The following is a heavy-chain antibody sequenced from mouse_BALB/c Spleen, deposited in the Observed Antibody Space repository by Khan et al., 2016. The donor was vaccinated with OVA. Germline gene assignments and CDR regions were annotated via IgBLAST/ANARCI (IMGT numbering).Heavy chain of an antibody. V-gene: IGHV3-2*02. J-gene: IGHJ1*01. CDR1: GYSITSDYA. CDR3: ARRAYYANWYFDV. Sequence: EVKLLESGPGLVKPSQSLSLTCTVTGYSITSDYAWNWIRQFPGNKLEWMGYISYSGSTSSNPSLKSRISITRDTSKNQFFLQLNSVTTGDTATYYCARRAYYANWYFDVWGAGTTVTVSS. D-gene: IGHD1-1*02. CDR2: ISYSGST.